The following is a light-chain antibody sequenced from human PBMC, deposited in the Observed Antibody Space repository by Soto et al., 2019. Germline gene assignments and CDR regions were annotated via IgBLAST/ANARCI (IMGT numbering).Light chain of an antibody. Sequence: SYELTQPPSVSVTPGKTATIACGGDNIGSISVHWYQHKPGQAPLLVISYAHDRPSGIPERFSGSNSGSTATLTISRVEAGDEADYYCQVWDTGTDQQVFGGGTKLTVL. CDR3: QVWDTGTDQQV. V-gene: IGLV3-21*01. CDR1: NIGSIS. CDR2: YAH. J-gene: IGLJ2*01.